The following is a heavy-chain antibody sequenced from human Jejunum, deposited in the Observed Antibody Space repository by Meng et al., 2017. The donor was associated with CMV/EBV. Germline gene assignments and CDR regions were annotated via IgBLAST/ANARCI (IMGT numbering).Heavy chain of an antibody. CDR2: IYYSGST. CDR1: GGSVSSAGYY. CDR3: ARGTGSYGHQFDY. J-gene: IGHJ4*02. V-gene: IGHV4-31*03. Sequence: QVQLQDHGSGLVNPTQTLSLTCTLSGGSVSSAGYYSNWLRQHQGKGLEWFRHIYYSGSTFYNPSLKRRVIISIDTSKNQFSLNLRSVTAADTAVYYCARGTGSYGHQFDYWGQGTLVTVSS. D-gene: IGHD5-18*01.